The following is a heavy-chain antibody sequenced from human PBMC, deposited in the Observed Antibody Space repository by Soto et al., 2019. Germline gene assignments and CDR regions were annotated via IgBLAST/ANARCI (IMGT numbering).Heavy chain of an antibody. Sequence: EVQLVESGGGLVQPARSLRLSCAASGFIFGDYAMHWVRQAPGTGLEWVSGISWNSGTVEYADSVKGRFTISRDNAKNSLYLQMSRLTIEDTALYYCAKFRDTSGWYTAFDLWGQGTMVTVSS. J-gene: IGHJ3*01. CDR3: AKFRDTSGWYTAFDL. V-gene: IGHV3-9*01. D-gene: IGHD6-19*01. CDR1: GFIFGDYA. CDR2: ISWNSGTV.